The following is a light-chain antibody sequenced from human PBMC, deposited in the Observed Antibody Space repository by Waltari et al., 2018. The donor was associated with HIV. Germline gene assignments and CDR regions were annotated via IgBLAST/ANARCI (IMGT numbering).Light chain of an antibody. J-gene: IGLJ3*02. CDR2: DDS. CDR1: NIGTKN. V-gene: IGLV3-21*02. CDR3: QVWDYNSDRWV. Sequence: SYVLTQPPSVSVAPGQTARITCGGNNIGTKNSNCSQQRPGQAPVMVVSDDSDRPSDIPERFSGSNSANTATLSISRVEAGDEADYYCQVWDYNSDRWVFGGGTKLTVL.